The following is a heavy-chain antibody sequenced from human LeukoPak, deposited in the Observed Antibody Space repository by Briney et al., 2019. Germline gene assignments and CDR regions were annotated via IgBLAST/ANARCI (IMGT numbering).Heavy chain of an antibody. D-gene: IGHD3-10*01. CDR1: GGSISSYY. J-gene: IGHJ4*02. CDR3: ARVRGSTADY. V-gene: IGHV4-59*01. CDR2: IYYSGST. Sequence: SETLSLTCTVSGGSISSYYWSWIRQPPGKGLEWIGYIYYSGSTNYNPSLKSRVTISVDTSKNQFSLKLGSVTAADTAVYYCARVRGSTADYWGQGTLVTVSS.